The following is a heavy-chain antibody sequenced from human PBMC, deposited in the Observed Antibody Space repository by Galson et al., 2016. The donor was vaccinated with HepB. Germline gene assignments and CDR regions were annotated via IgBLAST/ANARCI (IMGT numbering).Heavy chain of an antibody. Sequence: SLRLSCAVSGFTFSNYAMSWVRQAPGKGLEWVSSIGGSGGGTYYADSVKGRFTISRDNAKNSLSLQMNSLRDEDTAVYYCARVCRRGSTSCYLYYYGMDVWGQGTTVTVSS. CDR2: IGGSGGGT. CDR1: GFTFSNYA. V-gene: IGHV3-23*01. J-gene: IGHJ6*02. D-gene: IGHD2-2*01. CDR3: ARVCRRGSTSCYLYYYGMDV.